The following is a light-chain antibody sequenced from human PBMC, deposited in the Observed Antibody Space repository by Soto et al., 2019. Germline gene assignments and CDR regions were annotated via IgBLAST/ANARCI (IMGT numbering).Light chain of an antibody. V-gene: IGKV3-11*01. CDR2: EAS. CDR1: QSVGNN. CDR3: QQYNNWPPGT. J-gene: IGKJ2*02. Sequence: EIVLTQSPATLSLSPGERATLSCRASQSVGNNLAWYQQKPGQAPGLLIYEASTRATGIPARFSGSGSGTDFTLTISSLEPEDFAVYFCQQYNNWPPGTFGQGTKLQIK.